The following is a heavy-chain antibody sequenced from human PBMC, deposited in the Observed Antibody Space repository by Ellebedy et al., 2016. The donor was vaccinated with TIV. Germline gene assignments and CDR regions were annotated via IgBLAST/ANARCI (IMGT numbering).Heavy chain of an antibody. Sequence: SETLSLTXTVSGGSITGYYWAWVRQPPGKGLEWIGDINHRGATKYISSLKSRVTISLDTSKRQFSLNITSVTAADTAFYYCARGSMVRGLAGWGQGTLVTVSS. D-gene: IGHD3-10*01. J-gene: IGHJ4*02. CDR3: ARGSMVRGLAG. V-gene: IGHV4-34*01. CDR2: INHRGAT. CDR1: GGSITGYY.